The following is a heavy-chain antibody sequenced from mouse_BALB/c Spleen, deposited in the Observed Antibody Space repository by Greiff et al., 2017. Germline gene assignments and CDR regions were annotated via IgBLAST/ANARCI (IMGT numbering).Heavy chain of an antibody. V-gene: IGHV5-9-4*01. CDR3: ARESLLRGFDY. Sequence: EVQVVESGGGLVKPGGSLKLSCAASGFTFSSYAMSWVRQSPEKRLEWVAEISSGGSYTYYPDTVTGRFTISRDNAKNTLYLEMSSLRSEDTAMYYCARESLLRGFDYWGQGTTLTVSS. D-gene: IGHD1-1*01. CDR1: GFTFSSYA. J-gene: IGHJ2*01. CDR2: ISSGGSYT.